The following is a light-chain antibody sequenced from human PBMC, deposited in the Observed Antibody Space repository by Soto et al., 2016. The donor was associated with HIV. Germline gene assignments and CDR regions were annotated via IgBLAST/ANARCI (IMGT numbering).Light chain of an antibody. Sequence: SYELTQPPSLSVSPGRTASIPCSGDKLQNKYASWYQQKPGQSPVLVIYQNYKRPSGTPERFFGSNSGNTATLTISGTQPMDEADYYCQAWDINTVVFGGGTKLTVL. CDR1: KLQNKY. J-gene: IGLJ2*01. V-gene: IGLV3-1*01. CDR3: QAWDINTVV. CDR2: QNY.